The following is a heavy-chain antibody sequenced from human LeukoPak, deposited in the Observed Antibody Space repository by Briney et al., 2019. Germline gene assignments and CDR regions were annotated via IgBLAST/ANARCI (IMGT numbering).Heavy chain of an antibody. D-gene: IGHD3-10*01. CDR3: ANGPIYGSGSYLPFDY. V-gene: IGHV3-9*01. Sequence: GRSLRLSCAASGFTFDDYAMHWVRQAPGKGLEWVSGISWNSGSIGYADSVKGRFTISRDNAKNSLYLQMNSLRAEDTALYYCANGPIYGSGSYLPFDYWGQGTLVTVSS. CDR2: ISWNSGSI. J-gene: IGHJ4*02. CDR1: GFTFDDYA.